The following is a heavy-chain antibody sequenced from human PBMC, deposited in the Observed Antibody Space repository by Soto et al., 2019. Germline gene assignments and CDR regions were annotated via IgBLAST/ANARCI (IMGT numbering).Heavy chain of an antibody. CDR2: TNPNSGNT. CDR1: GYTFTSYD. V-gene: IGHV1-8*01. J-gene: IGHJ6*02. Sequence: ASVKVSCKASGYTFTSYDINWVRQATGQGLEWMGYTNPNSGNTVYAQQFQGRVTMTWDTSITTAYMELRSLRSDDTAVYYCAKEEYYGSGSYSRAPHYYGMDVWGQGTTVTVSS. D-gene: IGHD3-10*01. CDR3: AKEEYYGSGSYSRAPHYYGMDV.